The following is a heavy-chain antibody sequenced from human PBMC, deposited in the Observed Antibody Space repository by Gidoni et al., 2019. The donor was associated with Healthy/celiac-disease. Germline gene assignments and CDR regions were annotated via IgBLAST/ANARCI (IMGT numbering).Heavy chain of an antibody. D-gene: IGHD3-16*02. J-gene: IGHJ4*02. Sequence: QLQLQESGPGLVKPSETLSLTCTVSGGSISSSSYYVGWIRQPPGKGLEGIGSIFYSGSTYYNPSLKSRVTISVDTSKNQFSLKLSSVTAADTAVYYCARGFLWGGSYLYYFDYWGQGTLVTVSS. CDR1: GGSISSSSYY. V-gene: IGHV4-39*07. CDR2: IFYSGST. CDR3: ARGFLWGGSYLYYFDY.